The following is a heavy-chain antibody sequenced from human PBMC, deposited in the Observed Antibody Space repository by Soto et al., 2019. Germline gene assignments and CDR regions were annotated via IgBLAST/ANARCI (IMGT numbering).Heavy chain of an antibody. D-gene: IGHD6-13*01. Sequence: QLQLQESGPGLVKPSETLSLTCTVSGGSISSSSYYWGWIRQPPGKGLEWIGSIYYSGSTYYNPSLKRRFTIPVDTSKKQFSLKLSSVTAAATAVYYCASRGSSSWSGYWGQGTRVTVSS. CDR2: IYYSGST. CDR1: GGSISSSSYY. J-gene: IGHJ4*02. CDR3: ASRGSSSWSGY. V-gene: IGHV4-39*01.